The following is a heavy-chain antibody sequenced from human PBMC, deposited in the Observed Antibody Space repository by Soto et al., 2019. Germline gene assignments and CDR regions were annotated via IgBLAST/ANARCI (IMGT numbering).Heavy chain of an antibody. V-gene: IGHV4-28*01. Sequence: PSETLSLTCAVSGYSISSSTSWGWIRQPPGKGLEWIGHIYYSGRTYYNPSLKSRVTMSVDTSKNQFSLKLSSVTAVDTAVYYCARKGEEGWFDPWGQGTLVT. CDR1: GYSISSSTS. CDR2: IYYSGRT. D-gene: IGHD2-21*01. J-gene: IGHJ5*02. CDR3: ARKGEEGWFDP.